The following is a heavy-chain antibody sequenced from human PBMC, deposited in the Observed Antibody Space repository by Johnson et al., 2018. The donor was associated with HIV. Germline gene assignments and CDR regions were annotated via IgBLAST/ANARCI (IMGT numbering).Heavy chain of an antibody. Sequence: QVQLVESGGGLVKPGGSLRLSCAASGFTFSDDYMSWIRQAPGKGLEWVAVLSYDGSNEYYADSVKGRFTISRDNSKNTLYLQMNSLRAEDTAVYYCARDYPYDRSPRGAFDIWGHGTMVTVSS. J-gene: IGHJ3*02. CDR3: ARDYPYDRSPRGAFDI. D-gene: IGHD3-22*01. V-gene: IGHV3-30-3*01. CDR1: GFTFSDDY. CDR2: LSYDGSNE.